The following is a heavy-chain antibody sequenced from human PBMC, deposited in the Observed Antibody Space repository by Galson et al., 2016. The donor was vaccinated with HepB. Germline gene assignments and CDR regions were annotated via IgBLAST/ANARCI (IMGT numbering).Heavy chain of an antibody. V-gene: IGHV3-74*01. J-gene: IGHJ4*02. D-gene: IGHD1-26*01. CDR1: GFTYSTSA. CDR3: ARHIGGRGYFDY. CDR2: IDSDGGRI. Sequence: SLRLSCAASGFTYSTSAMSWVRQAPGKGLVWVSRIDSDGGRITYADSVKGRFTISRDNDKSTLYLQMNSLRAEDTAVYYCARHIGGRGYFDYWGQGSLVTVSS.